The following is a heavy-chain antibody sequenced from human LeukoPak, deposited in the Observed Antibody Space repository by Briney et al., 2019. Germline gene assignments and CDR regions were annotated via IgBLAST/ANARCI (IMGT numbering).Heavy chain of an antibody. V-gene: IGHV3-48*03. CDR1: GFTFSSYE. CDR3: ARGDTNYVDYHYYMDV. CDR2: ISGSGSII. D-gene: IGHD4-11*01. Sequence: GGSLRLSCAASGFTFSSYEMNWVRQAPGKGLEWVSYISGSGSIIYYADSVKGRFAISRDNAKNSLYLQMNSLRAEDTAVYYCARGDTNYVDYHYYMDVWGKGTTVTISS. J-gene: IGHJ6*03.